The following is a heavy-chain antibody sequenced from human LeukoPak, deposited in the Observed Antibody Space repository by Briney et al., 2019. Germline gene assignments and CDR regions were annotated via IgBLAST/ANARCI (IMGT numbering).Heavy chain of an antibody. V-gene: IGHV4-39*01. CDR2: MSYSGGT. D-gene: IGHD3-9*01. J-gene: IGHJ3*02. CDR3: ARHRRNYDILTGYYAGPLDI. CDR1: GGSITSSSYY. Sequence: SETLSLTCTVSGGSITSSSYYWGWLRQPPGKGLEWIGSMSYSGGTYYNPSLKSQLTISLHTSKNQFSLRLSSVTAADTAVYYCARHRRNYDILTGYYAGPLDIWGQGTKVTVSS.